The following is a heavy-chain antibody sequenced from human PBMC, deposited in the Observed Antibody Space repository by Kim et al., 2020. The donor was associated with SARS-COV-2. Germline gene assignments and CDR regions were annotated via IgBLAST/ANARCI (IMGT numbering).Heavy chain of an antibody. Sequence: DSVKGRFTISRDNSKNTRYLQMNSLRAEDTAVYYWAKEQVGGTVGVAFDIWGQGTMVTVSS. J-gene: IGHJ3*02. CDR3: AKEQVGGTVGVAFDI. V-gene: IGHV3-30*02. D-gene: IGHD1-26*01.